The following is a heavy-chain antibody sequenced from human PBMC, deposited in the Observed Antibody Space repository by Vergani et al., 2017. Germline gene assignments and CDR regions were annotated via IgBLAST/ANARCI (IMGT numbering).Heavy chain of an antibody. CDR3: TIRWSDYYDSSGYIY. D-gene: IGHD3-22*01. CDR2: IKSKTDGGTT. CDR1: GFTFSNAW. Sequence: EVQLVESGGGLVKPGGSLRLSCAASGFTFSNAWMSWVRQAPGKGLEWVGRIKSKTDGGTTDYAAPVKGRFTISRDDSKNTLYLQMNSLKTEDTAVYYCTIRWSDYYDSSGYIYWGQGTLVTVSS. J-gene: IGHJ4*02. V-gene: IGHV3-15*01.